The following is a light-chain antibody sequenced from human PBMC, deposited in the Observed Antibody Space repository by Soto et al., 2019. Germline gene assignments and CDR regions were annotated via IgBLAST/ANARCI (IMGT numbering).Light chain of an antibody. V-gene: IGKV3-15*01. CDR3: QQYNNWPRT. Sequence: EIVMTQSPATLSVSPGERVTLSCRANQSIRSNLAWYQQKPGQAPRLLIYGASTRATGLPARFSGSGSGTEFTLTISSLQSADFAVYYCQQYNNWPRTFGQGTKVDIK. J-gene: IGKJ1*01. CDR1: QSIRSN. CDR2: GAS.